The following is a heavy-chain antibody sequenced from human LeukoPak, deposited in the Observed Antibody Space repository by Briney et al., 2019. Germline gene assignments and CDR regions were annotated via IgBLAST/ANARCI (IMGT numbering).Heavy chain of an antibody. CDR1: GGSVSSYY. D-gene: IGHD3-10*01. Sequence: SETLSLTCTVSGGSVSSYYWSWIRQPPGKGLEWIGYIYHSGSTNYNPSLKSRVTISVDTSKNQFSLKLSSVTAADTAVCYCARDRITMVRGAIRGDAFDIWGQGTMVTVSS. V-gene: IGHV4-59*02. CDR3: ARDRITMVRGAIRGDAFDI. J-gene: IGHJ3*02. CDR2: IYHSGST.